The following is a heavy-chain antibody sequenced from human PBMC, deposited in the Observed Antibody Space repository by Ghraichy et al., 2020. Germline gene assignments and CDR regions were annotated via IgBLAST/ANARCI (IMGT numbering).Heavy chain of an antibody. CDR1: GGSFSGYS. V-gene: IGHV4-34*01. J-gene: IGHJ4*02. Sequence: SETLSLTCAVYGGSFSGYSWSWIRQPPGKGLEWIGEINHSGSTNYTPSLKSRVTISVDTSKNQFSLKLSSVTAADTAVYYCASLRYSGSYYNYWGQGTQVTVSP. CDR2: INHSGST. CDR3: ASLRYSGSYYNY. D-gene: IGHD1-26*01.